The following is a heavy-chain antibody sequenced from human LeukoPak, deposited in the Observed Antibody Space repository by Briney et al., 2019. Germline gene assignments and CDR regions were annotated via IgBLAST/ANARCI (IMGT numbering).Heavy chain of an antibody. CDR1: GFTFSSYS. Sequence: SGGSLRLSCAASGFTFSSYSMNWVRQAPGKGLEWVSYISSSSGTIYYADSVKGRFTISRDNAKNSLYLQMNSLRAEDTAVYYCARAPRYDSSGYYYVWGQGTLVTVSS. V-gene: IGHV3-48*01. CDR2: ISSSSGTI. J-gene: IGHJ4*02. CDR3: ARAPRYDSSGYYYV. D-gene: IGHD3-22*01.